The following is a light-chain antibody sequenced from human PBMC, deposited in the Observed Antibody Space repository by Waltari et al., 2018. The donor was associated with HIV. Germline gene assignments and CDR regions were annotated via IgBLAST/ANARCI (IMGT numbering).Light chain of an antibody. CDR1: SSDVGGYNY. CDR3: SSYTSSRSYV. J-gene: IGLJ1*01. CDR2: AVS. V-gene: IGLV2-14*03. Sequence: QSALTQPASVSGSPGQSITISCTGTSSDVGGYNYVPWYQQHPGKAPKLMIYAVSNRPSGVSNRFSGSKSGNTASLTISGLQAEDEADYYCSSYTSSRSYVVGTGTRVTV.